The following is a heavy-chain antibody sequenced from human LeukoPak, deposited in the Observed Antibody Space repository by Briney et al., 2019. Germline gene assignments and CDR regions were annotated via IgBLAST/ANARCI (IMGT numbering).Heavy chain of an antibody. Sequence: SETLSLTCTVSGGSISSYYWSWIRQPAGKGLEWIGRIYTSGSTNYNPSLKSRVTMSVDTSKNQFSLKLSSVTAADTAVYYCARDRRYFDWLLNYFDYWGQGTLVTVSS. D-gene: IGHD3-9*01. V-gene: IGHV4-4*07. CDR3: ARDRRYFDWLLNYFDY. CDR1: GGSISSYY. CDR2: IYTSGST. J-gene: IGHJ4*02.